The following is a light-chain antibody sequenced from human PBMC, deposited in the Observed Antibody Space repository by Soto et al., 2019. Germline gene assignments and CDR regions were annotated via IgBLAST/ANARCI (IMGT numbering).Light chain of an antibody. Sequence: EIVLTQSPGTLSLSPGERATLSCRASQSISSSYLAWYQQKSGQAPRLLIYGASTRATGIPDRFSGSGSGTDFTLTISRLEPEDFAMYYCQQFGSSPRFTFGPGTKVDIK. CDR1: QSISSSY. CDR3: QQFGSSPRFT. V-gene: IGKV3-20*01. J-gene: IGKJ3*01. CDR2: GAS.